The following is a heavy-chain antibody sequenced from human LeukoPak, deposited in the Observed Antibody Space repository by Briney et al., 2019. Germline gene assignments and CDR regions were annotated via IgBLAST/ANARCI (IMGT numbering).Heavy chain of an antibody. CDR3: ARNGVGSGSYEPASYFYYMDV. V-gene: IGHV1-46*01. CDR2: INPSGGGT. Sequence: ASVNVSXKPSGYTFTSYFTHWMRRAPGQGLEWIGIINPSGGGTTYAPKFQRRVTMTRDTSTSTVYMELSSLTSDDTAVYYCARNGVGSGSYEPASYFYYMDVWGKGTTVTVSS. J-gene: IGHJ6*03. D-gene: IGHD3-10*01. CDR1: GYTFTSYF.